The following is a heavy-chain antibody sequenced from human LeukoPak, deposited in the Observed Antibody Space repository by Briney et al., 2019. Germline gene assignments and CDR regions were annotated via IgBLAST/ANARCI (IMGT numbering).Heavy chain of an antibody. CDR3: AKGEYQLHNHWFDP. CDR1: GFTFSSYA. Sequence: GGSLRLSCAASGFTFSSYAMSWVRQAPGKGLEGVSAISGSGDNTYYADSVRGRFTISRDNSKNTLYVQMNSLRAEDTAIYYCAKGEYQLHNHWFDPWGQGTLVTVSS. CDR2: ISGSGDNT. V-gene: IGHV3-23*01. D-gene: IGHD2-2*01. J-gene: IGHJ5*02.